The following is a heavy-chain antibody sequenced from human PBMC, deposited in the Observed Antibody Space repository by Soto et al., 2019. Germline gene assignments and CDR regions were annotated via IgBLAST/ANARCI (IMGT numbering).Heavy chain of an antibody. Sequence: EVQLVETGGGLIQPGGSLRLSCAASGLTVSSNYMNWVRQAPGKGLEWVSVLYSGGSTQYAGSVKGRFIISRDNSKNTLYLQTNSLRAEDTAVYYCARDRPGDEGDAFDIWGHGTMVTVSS. CDR3: ARDRPGDEGDAFDI. CDR1: GLTVSSNY. J-gene: IGHJ3*02. D-gene: IGHD3-10*01. V-gene: IGHV3-53*02. CDR2: LYSGGST.